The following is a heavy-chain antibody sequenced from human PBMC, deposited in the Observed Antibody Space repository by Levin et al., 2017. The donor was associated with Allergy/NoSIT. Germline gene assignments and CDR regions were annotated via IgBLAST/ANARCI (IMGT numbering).Heavy chain of an antibody. D-gene: IGHD6-13*01. CDR2: IYYSGST. Sequence: GSLRLSCTVSGGSISSYYWSWIRQPPGKGLEWIGYIYYSGSTNYNPSLKSRVTISVDTSKNQFSLKLSSVTAADTAVYYCARGWSSSWYARSYYYYYYMDGWGKGTTVTVSS. V-gene: IGHV4-59*01. J-gene: IGHJ6*03. CDR3: ARGWSSSWYARSYYYYYYMDG. CDR1: GGSISSYY.